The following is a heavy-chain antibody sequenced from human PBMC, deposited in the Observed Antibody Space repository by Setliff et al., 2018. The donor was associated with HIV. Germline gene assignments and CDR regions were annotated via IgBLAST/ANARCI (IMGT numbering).Heavy chain of an antibody. Sequence: LSLTCAVYGGSFSGYYWSWIRQPPGKGLEWIGEINHSGSTNYNPSLKSRVTISVDTSKNQFSLKLSSVTAADTAVYYCARGGGSGSYYFSAFDYWGQGTLVTVSS. CDR1: GGSFSGYY. D-gene: IGHD1-26*01. J-gene: IGHJ4*02. V-gene: IGHV4-34*01. CDR3: ARGGGSGSYYFSAFDY. CDR2: INHSGST.